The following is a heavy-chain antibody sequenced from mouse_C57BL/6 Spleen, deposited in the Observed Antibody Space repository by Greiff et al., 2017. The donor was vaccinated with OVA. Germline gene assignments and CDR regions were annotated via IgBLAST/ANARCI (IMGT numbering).Heavy chain of an antibody. CDR3: ARARAAQPYFDY. Sequence: EVKVVESGAELVKPGASVKLSCTASGFNIKDYYMHWVKQRTEQGLEWIGRIDPEDGETKYAPKFQGKATITADTSSNTAYLQLSSLTSEDTAVYYCARARAAQPYFDYWGQGTTLTVSS. CDR1: GFNIKDYY. V-gene: IGHV14-2*01. J-gene: IGHJ2*01. CDR2: IDPEDGET. D-gene: IGHD3-2*02.